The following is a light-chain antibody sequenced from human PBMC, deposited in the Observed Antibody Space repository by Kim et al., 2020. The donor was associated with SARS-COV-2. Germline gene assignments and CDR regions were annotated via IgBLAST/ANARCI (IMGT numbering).Light chain of an antibody. V-gene: IGLV1-44*01. CDR1: SSNLGRYI. Sequence: GQTFTISCSGGSSNLGRYIVIWFQQLPGTAPQLLIYTNTRRPSGVPDRFSGSTSGTSASLAISGLQSEDEADYYCAAWDDRVNGLVFGGGTQLTVL. CDR3: AAWDDRVNGLV. CDR2: TNT. J-gene: IGLJ3*02.